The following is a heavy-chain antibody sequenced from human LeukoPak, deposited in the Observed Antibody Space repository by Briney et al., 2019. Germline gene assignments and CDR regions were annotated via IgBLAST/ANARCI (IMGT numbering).Heavy chain of an antibody. V-gene: IGHV1-18*04. Sequence: ASVKVSCKASGCTFTSYGISWVRQAPGQGLEWMGWISAYNGNTNYAQKLQGRVTMTTDTSTSTAYMELRSLRSDDTAVYYCARDIAVAGTIWFDPWGQGTLVTVSS. J-gene: IGHJ5*02. CDR2: ISAYNGNT. D-gene: IGHD6-19*01. CDR3: ARDIAVAGTIWFDP. CDR1: GCTFTSYG.